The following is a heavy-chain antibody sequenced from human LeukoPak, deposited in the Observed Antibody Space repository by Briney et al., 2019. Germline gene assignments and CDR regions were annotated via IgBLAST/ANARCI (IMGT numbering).Heavy chain of an antibody. CDR1: GFTFSSSA. V-gene: IGHV3-23*01. CDR2: ISGSGGGT. D-gene: IGHD2-2*01. CDR3: AKDISSTSPYWYFDL. J-gene: IGHJ2*01. Sequence: PGGSLRLSCAASGFTFSSSAMSWVRQAPGKGLKWVSVISGSGGGTYYADSVKGRFTISRDNSKNTLYLQMNSLRAEDTAFYYCAKDISSTSPYWYFDLWGRGTLVTVSS.